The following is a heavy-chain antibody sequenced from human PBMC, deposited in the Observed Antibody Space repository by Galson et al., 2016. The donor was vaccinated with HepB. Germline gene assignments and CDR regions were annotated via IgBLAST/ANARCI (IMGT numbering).Heavy chain of an antibody. CDR2: IFYNGGT. CDR3: ARGFTFGGVIVFDF. V-gene: IGHV4-61*10. Sequence: SETLSLTCTVSGASFSSGNYYWNLIRQPAGKGLEWIGRIFYNGGTNYNPSLKSRVTMSIDTSKNLFSLKLGSVTAADTAVYYCARGFTFGGVIVFDFWGQGALVTVSS. J-gene: IGHJ4*02. D-gene: IGHD3-16*02. CDR1: GASFSSGNYY.